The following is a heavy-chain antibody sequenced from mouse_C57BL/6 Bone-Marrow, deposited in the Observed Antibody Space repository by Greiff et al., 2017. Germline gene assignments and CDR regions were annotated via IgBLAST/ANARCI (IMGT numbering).Heavy chain of an antibody. CDR2: IDPEDGET. J-gene: IGHJ4*01. V-gene: IGHV14-2*01. Sequence: VQLQQSGAELVKPGAPVKLSCTASGFNIKDYYMHWVKQRTEQGLEWIGRIDPEDGETKYAPKFQGKATITADTSSNTAYLQLSSLTSEDTAVYYCAIPAKRYYAMDYWGQGTSVTVSS. CDR3: AIPAKRYYAMDY. CDR1: GFNIKDYY.